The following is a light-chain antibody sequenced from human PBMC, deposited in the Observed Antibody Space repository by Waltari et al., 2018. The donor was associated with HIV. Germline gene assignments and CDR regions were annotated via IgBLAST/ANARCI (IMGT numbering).Light chain of an antibody. CDR2: RND. CDR3: ATWDDSLSGVL. V-gene: IGLV1-47*01. CDR1: SSHLGRNY. J-gene: IGLJ2*01. Sequence: SVLTQPPSASGTPGQRVTISCSGSSSHLGRNYVFWYQQVPGTAHKLLLYRNDQRPSGVPDRFSGSTSGTSASLAISGLRPEDEADYYCATWDDSLSGVLFGGGTKLTVL.